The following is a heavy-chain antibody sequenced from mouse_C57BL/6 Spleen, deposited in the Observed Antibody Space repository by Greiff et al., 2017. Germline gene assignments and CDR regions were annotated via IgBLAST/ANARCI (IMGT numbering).Heavy chain of an antibody. J-gene: IGHJ4*01. CDR1: GFTFSSYA. D-gene: IGHD1-1*01. CDR2: ISSGGDYI. Sequence: EVQLVESGEGLVKPGGSLKLSCAASGFTFSSYAMSWVRQTPEKRLEWVAYISSGGDYIYYADTVKGRFTISRDNARNTLYLQMSSLKSEDTAMYYCTRGEFITTVVATRYYAMDYWGQGTSVTVSS. V-gene: IGHV5-9-1*02. CDR3: TRGEFITTVVATRYYAMDY.